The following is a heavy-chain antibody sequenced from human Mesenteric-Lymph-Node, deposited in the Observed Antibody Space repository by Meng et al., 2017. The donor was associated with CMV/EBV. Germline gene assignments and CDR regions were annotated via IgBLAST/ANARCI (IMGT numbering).Heavy chain of an antibody. CDR3: ARVAPAGRGMDV. D-gene: IGHD6-13*01. J-gene: IGHJ6*02. V-gene: IGHV3-30-3*01. CDR2: VSYDGSNK. Sequence: GESLKISCAASGFTFSNYAMHWVRQAPGKGLEWVAVVSYDGSNKCYGDSVKGRFTISRDNSKNTLYLQMNSLRAEDTAVYYCARVAPAGRGMDVWGQGTTVTVSS. CDR1: GFTFSNYA.